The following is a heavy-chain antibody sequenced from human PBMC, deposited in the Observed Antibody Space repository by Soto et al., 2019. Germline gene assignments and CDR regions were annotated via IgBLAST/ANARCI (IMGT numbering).Heavy chain of an antibody. Sequence: GASVKVSCKASGYTFTSYGISWVRQAPGQGLEWMGWISAYNGNTNYAQKLQGRVTMTTDTSTSTAYMELRSLRSDDTAVYYCATVKLVGGEYYFDYWGQGTLVTVSS. CDR1: GYTFTSYG. V-gene: IGHV1-18*01. CDR3: ATVKLVGGEYYFDY. D-gene: IGHD3-16*01. CDR2: ISAYNGNT. J-gene: IGHJ4*02.